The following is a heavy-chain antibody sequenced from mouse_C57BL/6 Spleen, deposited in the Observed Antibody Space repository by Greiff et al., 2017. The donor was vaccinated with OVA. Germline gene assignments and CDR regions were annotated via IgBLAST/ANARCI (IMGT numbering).Heavy chain of an antibody. CDR3: ARFWDRDWYFDV. D-gene: IGHD3-3*01. J-gene: IGHJ1*03. CDR2: IDPSDSYT. CDR1: GYTFTSYW. Sequence: QVQLQQPGAELVMPGASVKLSCKASGYTFTSYWMHWVKQRPGQGLEWIGEIDPSDSYTNYNQKFKGKSTLPVDKSSSTAYMQLSSLTSEDSAVYYCARFWDRDWYFDVWGTGTTVTVSS. V-gene: IGHV1-69*01.